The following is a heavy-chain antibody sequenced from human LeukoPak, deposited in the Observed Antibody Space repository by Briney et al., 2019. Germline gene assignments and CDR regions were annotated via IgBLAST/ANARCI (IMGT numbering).Heavy chain of an antibody. CDR3: ARPYCSSTSCPIPYGMDV. J-gene: IGHJ6*02. CDR2: INWNGGST. CDR1: GFTFDDYG. D-gene: IGHD2-2*01. V-gene: IGHV3-20*04. Sequence: GGSLRLSCAASGFTFDDYGMSWVGQAPGKGLEWVSGINWNGGSTGYADSVKGRFTISRDNAKNSLYLQMNSLRAEDTALYYCARPYCSSTSCPIPYGMDVWGQGTTVTVSS.